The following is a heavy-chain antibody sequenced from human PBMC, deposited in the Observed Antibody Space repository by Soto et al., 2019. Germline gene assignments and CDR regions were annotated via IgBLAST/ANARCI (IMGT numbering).Heavy chain of an antibody. CDR3: ARGCRSGYSGYDSRYGIHV. J-gene: IGHJ6*02. Sequence: SETLSLTCAVYGGSFSGYYWSWIRQPPGKGLEWIGEINHSGSTNYNPSLKSRVTISVDTSKNQFSLKLSSVTAADTAVYYCARGCRSGYSGYDSRYGIHVWGEGTTLTV. D-gene: IGHD5-12*01. CDR1: GGSFSGYY. V-gene: IGHV4-34*01. CDR2: INHSGST.